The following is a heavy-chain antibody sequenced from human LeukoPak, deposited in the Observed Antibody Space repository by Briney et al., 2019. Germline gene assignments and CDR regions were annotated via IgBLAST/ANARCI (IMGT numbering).Heavy chain of an antibody. CDR2: ISAYNGNT. D-gene: IGHD5-24*01. J-gene: IGHJ4*02. CDR1: GYTFTSYG. Sequence: ASVKVSCKASGYTFTSYGISWVRQAPGQGLEWMGLISAYNGNTNYAQKLQGRVTMTTDTSTSTAYMELRSLRSDDTAVYYCAVASRDGYNYLFDYWGQGTLVTVSS. V-gene: IGHV1-18*01. CDR3: AVASRDGYNYLFDY.